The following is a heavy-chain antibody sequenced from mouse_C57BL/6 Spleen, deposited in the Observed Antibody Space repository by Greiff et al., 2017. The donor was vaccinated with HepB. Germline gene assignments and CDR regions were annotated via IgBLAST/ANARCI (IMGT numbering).Heavy chain of an antibody. Sequence: QVQLQQPGAELVKPGASVKLSCKASGYTFTSYWMHWVKQRPGQGLEWIGMIHPNSGSTNYNEKFKSKATLTVDKSSSTAYMQLSSLTSEDSAVYYCARSGSLATWDYYAMDYWGQGTSVTVSS. CDR1: GYTFTSYW. V-gene: IGHV1-64*01. D-gene: IGHD1-1*01. CDR2: IHPNSGST. J-gene: IGHJ4*01. CDR3: ARSGSLATWDYYAMDY.